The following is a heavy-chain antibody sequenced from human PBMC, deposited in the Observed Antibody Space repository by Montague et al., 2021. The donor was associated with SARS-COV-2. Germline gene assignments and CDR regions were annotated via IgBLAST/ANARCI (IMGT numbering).Heavy chain of an antibody. CDR2: IYWNDDK. CDR3: AHRIQNLNGFQX. V-gene: IGHV2-5*01. J-gene: IGHJ1*01. D-gene: IGHD2-8*01. Sequence: PALVKPTQTLTLTCSFSGFSLSTSAVGVGWIRQPPGKALEWLAVIYWNDDKYYDPSLNSRLTITKDTSKNQVVLTMTNMDPVDTATYYCAHRIQNLNGFQXWGQGTPVTVSS. CDR1: GFSLSTSAVG.